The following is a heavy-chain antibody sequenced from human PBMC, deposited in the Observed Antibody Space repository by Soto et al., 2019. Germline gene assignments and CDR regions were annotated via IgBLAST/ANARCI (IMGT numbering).Heavy chain of an antibody. J-gene: IGHJ6*02. CDR1: GYTFTSYA. D-gene: IGHD3-3*01. Sequence: VSVKVSCKASGYTFTSYAMHLVRQAPGQRLEWMGWINAGNGNTKYSQKFQGRVTITRDTSASTAYMELSSLRSEDTAVYYCARLVGYYAPLDVWGQGTTVTVSS. V-gene: IGHV1-3*01. CDR2: INAGNGNT. CDR3: ARLVGYYAPLDV.